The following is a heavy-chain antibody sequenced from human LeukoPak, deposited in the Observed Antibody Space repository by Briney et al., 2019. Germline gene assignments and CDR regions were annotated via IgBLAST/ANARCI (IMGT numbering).Heavy chain of an antibody. CDR1: GGSISSSSYY. V-gene: IGHV4-39*07. CDR2: IYYSGST. J-gene: IGHJ6*03. Sequence: SETLSLTCTVSGGSISSSSYYWGWIRQPPGKGLEWIGSIYYSGSTYYNPSLKSRVTISVDTSKNQFSLKLSSVTAADTAVYYCARIPEYCSSTSCYINYYYYYMDVWGKGTTVTVSS. D-gene: IGHD2-2*02. CDR3: ARIPEYCSSTSCYINYYYYYMDV.